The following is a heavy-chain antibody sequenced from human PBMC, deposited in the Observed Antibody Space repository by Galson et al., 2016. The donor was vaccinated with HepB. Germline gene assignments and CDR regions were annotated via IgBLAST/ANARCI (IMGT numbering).Heavy chain of an antibody. D-gene: IGHD6-19*01. V-gene: IGHV1-3*01. Sequence: SVKVSCKASGYTFTSYAMHWVRQAPGQRLEWMGWINAGNGNTKYSQKFQGRVTITRDTSASTAYMELSSLRSEDTAVYYCARCRSYIAVAGTRYYGMDVWGQGTTVTVSS. J-gene: IGHJ6*02. CDR3: ARCRSYIAVAGTRYYGMDV. CDR2: INAGNGNT. CDR1: GYTFTSYA.